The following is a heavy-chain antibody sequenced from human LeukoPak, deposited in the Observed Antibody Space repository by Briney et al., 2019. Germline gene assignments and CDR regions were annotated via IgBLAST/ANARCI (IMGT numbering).Heavy chain of an antibody. CDR2: ICGSGGST. Sequence: GGPLRLPCAASGVPLWSYAVRGVRQARGKAGVGVSAICGSGGSTYYAHSVKGRFTISRDSSKNTLYLQMNSLRAQDTAVYYCAKKYYHGSGSYWYDFDYWGQGTLVTVSS. D-gene: IGHD3-10*01. V-gene: IGHV3-23*01. J-gene: IGHJ4*02. CDR3: AKKYYHGSGSYWYDFDY. CDR1: GVPLWSYA.